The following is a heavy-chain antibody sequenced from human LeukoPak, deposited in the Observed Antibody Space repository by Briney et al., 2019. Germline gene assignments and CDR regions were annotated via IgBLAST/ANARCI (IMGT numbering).Heavy chain of an antibody. D-gene: IGHD3-16*01. CDR3: AKDAGGYYYYYMGV. CDR1: GFIFDDYA. V-gene: IGHV3-9*01. Sequence: PGGSLGLSCAASGFIFDDYAMHWVRQVPGKGLEWVSGISWNSGTIGYADSVKGRFTISRDNAKNSLYLQMNSLRAEDTALYYCAKDAGGYYYYYMGVWGKGTTVTVSS. J-gene: IGHJ6*03. CDR2: ISWNSGTI.